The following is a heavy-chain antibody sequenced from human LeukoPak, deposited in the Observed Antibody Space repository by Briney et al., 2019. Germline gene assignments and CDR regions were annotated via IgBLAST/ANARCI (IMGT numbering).Heavy chain of an antibody. CDR1: GFTFSTYW. CDR2: INQDGSGK. J-gene: IGHJ4*02. D-gene: IGHD2-15*01. V-gene: IGHV3-7*03. Sequence: GGSLRLSCAASGFTFSTYWMSWIRQAPGKWLEWVANINQDGSGKYYVDSVKGRFTISRDNAKNSQSLQMNSLRAEDTAVYYCANIRCSGGSCYYFDNWGQGTLVTVSS. CDR3: ANIRCSGGSCYYFDN.